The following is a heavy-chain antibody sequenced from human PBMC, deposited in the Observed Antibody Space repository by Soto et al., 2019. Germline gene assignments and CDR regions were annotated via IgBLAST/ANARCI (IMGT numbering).Heavy chain of an antibody. V-gene: IGHV1-69*05. J-gene: IGHJ6*02. CDR1: GGTFSNSA. CDR3: ARDKDRQQLGGNYYYILDV. CDR2: IMPIFRTP. D-gene: IGHD3-3*02. Sequence: QVQLEQSGAEVKKPGSSVKVSCKASGGTFSNSAISWVRQAPGQGLEWMGGIMPIFRTPDYAQKFQGRVTLTXDXPTSTAYMELSGLRSDDTAVYYCARDKDRQQLGGNYYYILDVWGQGTTVTVSS.